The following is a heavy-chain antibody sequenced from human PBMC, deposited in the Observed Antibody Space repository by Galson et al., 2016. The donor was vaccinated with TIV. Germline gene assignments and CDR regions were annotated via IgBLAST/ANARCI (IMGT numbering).Heavy chain of an antibody. Sequence: SLRLSCAASGFSITNYGIHWVRQSPGRGLEAVGILRYNGNSNYYLESVKGRFTMSRDTSKNTVYLEMNSQRTEDTAVYYCVRDICTSVDCDPFDFWGQGTQVTVSS. CDR2: LRYNGNSN. V-gene: IGHV3-30*19. CDR1: GFSITNYG. J-gene: IGHJ4*02. D-gene: IGHD2-8*02. CDR3: VRDICTSVDCDPFDF.